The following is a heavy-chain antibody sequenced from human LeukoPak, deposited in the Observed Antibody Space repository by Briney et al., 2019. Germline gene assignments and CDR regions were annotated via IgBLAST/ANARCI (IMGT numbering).Heavy chain of an antibody. J-gene: IGHJ5*02. CDR2: IHPVTSET. Sequence: GESLKISCKVSGYSFTSNWIGWVRQMSGKGREWVGIIHPVTSETRYSPSFQGQVTISVDKSISSASPQWSRLKASDSAMYYCVAQGCTTISCHPVHLWGQGTLVTVSS. CDR3: VAQGCTTISCHPVHL. CDR1: GYSFTSNW. V-gene: IGHV5-51*01. D-gene: IGHD2-2*01.